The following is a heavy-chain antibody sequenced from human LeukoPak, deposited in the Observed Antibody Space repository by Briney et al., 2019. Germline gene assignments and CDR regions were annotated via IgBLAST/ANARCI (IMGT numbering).Heavy chain of an antibody. D-gene: IGHD6-13*01. V-gene: IGHV4-59*01. J-gene: IGHJ6*02. Sequence: NASETLSLTCTVSGGSISSYYWSWIRQPPGKGLEWIGYIYYSGSTNYNPSLKSRVTISVDTSKNQFSLKLSPVTAADTAVYYCARAQQLPYYGMDVWGQGTTVTVSS. CDR3: ARAQQLPYYGMDV. CDR1: GGSISSYY. CDR2: IYYSGST.